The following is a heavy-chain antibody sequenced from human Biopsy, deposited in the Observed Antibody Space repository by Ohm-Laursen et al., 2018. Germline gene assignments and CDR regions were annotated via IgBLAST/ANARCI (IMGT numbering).Heavy chain of an antibody. J-gene: IGHJ6*02. CDR3: ARDKITYCTSTSCDYFGMDV. V-gene: IGHV4-59*01. CDR1: GASIEDYY. CDR2: INYRGNT. D-gene: IGHD2-2*01. Sequence: SETLSLTCTVSGASIEDYYWTWIRQAPGKTLEWIASINYRGNTNYNPSLKSRVTRSAHTSTNQCSLKLTSVTAADTAVYYCARDKITYCTSTSCDYFGMDVWGQETTVTVSS.